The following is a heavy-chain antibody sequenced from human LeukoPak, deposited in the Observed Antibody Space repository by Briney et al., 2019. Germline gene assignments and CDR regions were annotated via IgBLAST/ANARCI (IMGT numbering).Heavy chain of an antibody. Sequence: SETLSLTCTVSGGSISSGDYYWSWIRQPPGKGLEWIGYIYYSGSTNYNPSLKSRVTISVDTSKNQFSLKLSSVTAADTAVYYCARGPYGDYWDYWGQGTLVTVSS. CDR1: GGSISSGDYY. D-gene: IGHD4-17*01. CDR3: ARGPYGDYWDY. V-gene: IGHV4-61*08. J-gene: IGHJ4*02. CDR2: IYYSGST.